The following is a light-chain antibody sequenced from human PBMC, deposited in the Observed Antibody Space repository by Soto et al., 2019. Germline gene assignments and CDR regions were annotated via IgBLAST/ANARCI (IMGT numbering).Light chain of an antibody. Sequence: QSVMTQPPSVSAAPGQKVTISCSGSSSNIGGNSVSWYQQLPGTAPKLIIYEVTKRPSGVPDRFSGSKSGNTASLTVSGLQTDDEADYYCSSYGGSNNFVFGTGTKLTVL. CDR2: EVT. V-gene: IGLV2-8*01. CDR3: SSYGGSNNFV. CDR1: SSNIGGNS. J-gene: IGLJ1*01.